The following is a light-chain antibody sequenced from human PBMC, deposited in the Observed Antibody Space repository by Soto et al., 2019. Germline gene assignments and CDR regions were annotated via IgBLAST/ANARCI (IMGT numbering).Light chain of an antibody. CDR2: DAS. Sequence: ELVLTQSPATLSLSPGETATLSCRASQSVSSYLAWYQQKPGQALRLLIYDASKRTTGIPARFSGSGSGTDFTLTISRLEPEDFAVYYCQQYGRSPFTFGPGTKVDIK. CDR3: QQYGRSPFT. J-gene: IGKJ3*01. CDR1: QSVSSY. V-gene: IGKV3-20*01.